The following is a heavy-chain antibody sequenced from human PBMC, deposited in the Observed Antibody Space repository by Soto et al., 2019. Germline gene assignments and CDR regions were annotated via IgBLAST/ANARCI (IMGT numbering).Heavy chain of an antibody. V-gene: IGHV4-34*01. CDR2: IHLSGRV. D-gene: IGHD1-26*01. Sequence: QVQLQQWGSGLLKPSETLSLTCAIYGGSFSDYYWHWIRQSPGKGLEWIGEIHLSGRVNFTPSLKSRTSLSMDMSTNQFFLTLRSVTAAHTAAYFCARTPTRGASAWLDPWGRGHLVTVSS. CDR3: ARTPTRGASAWLDP. J-gene: IGHJ5*02. CDR1: GGSFSDYY.